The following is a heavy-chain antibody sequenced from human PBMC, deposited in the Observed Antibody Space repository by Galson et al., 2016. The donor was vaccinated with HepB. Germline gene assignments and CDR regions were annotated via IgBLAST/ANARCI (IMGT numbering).Heavy chain of an antibody. J-gene: IGHJ4*02. CDR1: GFTFSSSE. V-gene: IGHV3-48*03. CDR3: ARDLGGLWGPH. D-gene: IGHD3-16*01. Sequence: SLRLSCAASGFTFSSSEMNWVRQAPGKGLEWVSYISSSGGTIYYADSVKGRFTISRDNAKNSLYLQMNSLRAEDTAVYYCARDLGGLWGPHWGQGTLVTVSS. CDR2: ISSSGGTI.